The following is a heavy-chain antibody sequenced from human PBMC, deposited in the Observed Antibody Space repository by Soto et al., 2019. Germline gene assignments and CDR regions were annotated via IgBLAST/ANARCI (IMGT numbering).Heavy chain of an antibody. V-gene: IGHV1-2*04. J-gene: IGHJ6*02. CDR1: GYTFTGYY. D-gene: IGHD6-13*01. Sequence: ASVKVSCKASGYTFTGYYMHWVRQAPGQGLEWMGWINPNSGGTNYAQKFQGWVTMTRDTSISTAYMELSRLRSDDTAVYYCARDPVAAAGPYYGMDVWGQGTTVTVSS. CDR2: INPNSGGT. CDR3: ARDPVAAAGPYYGMDV.